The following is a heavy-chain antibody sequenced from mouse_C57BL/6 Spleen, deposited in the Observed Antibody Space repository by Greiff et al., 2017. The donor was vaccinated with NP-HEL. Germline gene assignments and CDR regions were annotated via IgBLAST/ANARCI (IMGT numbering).Heavy chain of an antibody. CDR3: ATSLYGYDGYFDV. CDR2: INPSSGYT. J-gene: IGHJ1*03. V-gene: IGHV1-4*01. Sequence: VQLQQSGAELVRPGASVKLSCKASGYTFTSYTMHWVKQRPGQGLEWIGYINPSSGYTKYNQKFKDKATLTADKSSSTAYMQLSSLTSEDSAVYYCATSLYGYDGYFDVWGTGTTVTVSS. D-gene: IGHD2-2*01. CDR1: GYTFTSYT.